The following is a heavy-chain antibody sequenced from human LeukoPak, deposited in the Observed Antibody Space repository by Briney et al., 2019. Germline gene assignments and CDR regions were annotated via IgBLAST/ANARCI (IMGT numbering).Heavy chain of an antibody. V-gene: IGHV3-30*01. D-gene: IGHD5-24*01. J-gene: IGHJ4*02. Sequence: GRSLRLSCAASGLTFSSYAMHWARQAPGKGLEWVAVISYDGSNKYYADSVKGRFTISRDNSKNTLYLQMNSLRAEDTAVYYCARVIGMATGDYWGQGTLVTVSS. CDR1: GLTFSSYA. CDR3: ARVIGMATGDY. CDR2: ISYDGSNK.